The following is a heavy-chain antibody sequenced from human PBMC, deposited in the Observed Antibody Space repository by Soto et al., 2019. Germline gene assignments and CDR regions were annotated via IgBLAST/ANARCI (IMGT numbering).Heavy chain of an antibody. V-gene: IGHV4-39*01. Sequence: SETLSLTCTVSGGSISGSSYYWGWIRQPPGKGLEWIGSISDSESTYYNLSLKSRITMSVDTSKNQFSLKLSSVSAAGTAVYYCARQNPLNWFDPWGQGTLVTVSS. J-gene: IGHJ5*02. CDR2: ISDSEST. CDR3: ARQNPLNWFDP. CDR1: GGSISGSSYY.